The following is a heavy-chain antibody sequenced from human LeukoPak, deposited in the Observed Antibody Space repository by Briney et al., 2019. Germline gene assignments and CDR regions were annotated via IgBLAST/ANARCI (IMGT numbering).Heavy chain of an antibody. D-gene: IGHD6-6*01. CDR2: MNPNSGNT. J-gene: IGHJ4*02. Sequence: ASVKVSCKASGYTFTSYDINWVRQATGQGLEWMGWMNPNSGNTGYAQKFQGRVTMTRNTSISTAYMELSSLRSEDTAVYYCARGCRTNSEYSSSRTVLPFDYWGQGTLVTVSS. CDR3: ARGCRTNSEYSSSRTVLPFDY. V-gene: IGHV1-8*01. CDR1: GYTFTSYD.